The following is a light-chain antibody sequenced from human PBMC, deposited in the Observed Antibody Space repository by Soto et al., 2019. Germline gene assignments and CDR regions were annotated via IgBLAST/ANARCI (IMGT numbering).Light chain of an antibody. Sequence: DIQMAQSTSSLSASVGDRVTITCRASQIISTYLNWYQQQPGKAPKVLIYDASKLQTGVPSRFSGRGSGKDFTFTISSLQPDDSGTYYCQQFYDLPITFGQGTRLEI. CDR1: QIISTY. V-gene: IGKV1-33*01. J-gene: IGKJ5*01. CDR3: QQFYDLPIT. CDR2: DAS.